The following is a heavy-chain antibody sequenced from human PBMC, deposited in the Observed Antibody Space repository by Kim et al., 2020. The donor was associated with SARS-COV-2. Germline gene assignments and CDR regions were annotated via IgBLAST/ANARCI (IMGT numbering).Heavy chain of an antibody. Sequence: GGSLRLSCAASGFTFSSYSMNWVRQAPGKGLEWVSYISSSSSTIYYADSVKDRFTISRDNAKNSLYLQMNSLRDEDTAVYYCARDQKDGWLQSYYYYYGMDVWGQGTTVTVSS. V-gene: IGHV3-48*02. CDR1: GFTFSSYS. CDR3: ARDQKDGWLQSYYYYYGMDV. J-gene: IGHJ6*02. CDR2: ISSSSSTI. D-gene: IGHD5-12*01.